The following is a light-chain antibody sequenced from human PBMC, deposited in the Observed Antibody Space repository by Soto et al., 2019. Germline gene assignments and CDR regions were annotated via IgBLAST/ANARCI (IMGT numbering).Light chain of an antibody. Sequence: VVWMTPSPSLLSASTGDRVPISCRMSQGISSYLAWYQQKPGKAPELLIYAASTLQSGVPSRFSGSGSGTEFTLTISSLQPDDFATYYCQQYNSYSTWTFGQGTKVDIK. CDR2: AAS. J-gene: IGKJ1*01. CDR1: QGISSY. CDR3: QQYNSYSTWT. V-gene: IGKV1D-8*03.